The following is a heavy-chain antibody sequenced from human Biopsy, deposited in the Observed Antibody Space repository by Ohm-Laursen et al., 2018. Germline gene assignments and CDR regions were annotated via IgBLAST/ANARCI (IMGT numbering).Heavy chain of an antibody. CDR3: ARHYYDTSGYNWFDP. V-gene: IGHV1-69*06. Sequence: ASVKVSCNASGGTFISYTLAWVRQAPGQRPEWMGDVMPFFGTAQYAPKLQGRVSMTADKTTYTAYMELTSLTSEDTAVYFCARHYYDTSGYNWFDPWGQGTLVTVSS. D-gene: IGHD3-22*01. CDR2: VMPFFGTA. CDR1: GGTFISYT. J-gene: IGHJ5*02.